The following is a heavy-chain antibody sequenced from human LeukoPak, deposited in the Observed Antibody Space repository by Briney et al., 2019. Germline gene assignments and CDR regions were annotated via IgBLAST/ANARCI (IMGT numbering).Heavy chain of an antibody. J-gene: IGHJ5*02. V-gene: IGHV4-31*03. CDR2: IYYSGST. D-gene: IGHD2-2*02. CDR3: AREGGYCSSTSCYTLYNWFDP. Sequence: PSETLSLTCTVSGGSISSSSYYWSWIRQHPGKGLEWIVYIYYSGSTYYNPSLKSRVTISVDTSKNQFSLKLSSVTAADTAVYYCAREGGYCSSTSCYTLYNWFDPWGQGTLVTVSS. CDR1: GGSISSSSYY.